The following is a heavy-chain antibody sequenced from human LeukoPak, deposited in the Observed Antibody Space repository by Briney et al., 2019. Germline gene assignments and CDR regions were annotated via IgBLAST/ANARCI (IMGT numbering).Heavy chain of an antibody. Sequence: PGGSLRLSCAAPGFTFTSYGMHWVRQAPGKGLEWVAFIRYDGSNKYYADSVKGRFNISRDNSKNTLYLQMNSLRAEDTAVYYCAKDPYLNIAVGPAAYWGQGTLVTVSS. CDR3: AKDPYLNIAVGPAAY. CDR2: IRYDGSNK. D-gene: IGHD2-2*01. J-gene: IGHJ4*02. CDR1: GFTFTSYG. V-gene: IGHV3-30*02.